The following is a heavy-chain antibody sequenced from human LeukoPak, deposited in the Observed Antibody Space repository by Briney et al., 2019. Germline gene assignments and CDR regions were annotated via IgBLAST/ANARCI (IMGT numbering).Heavy chain of an antibody. CDR2: IYTSGST. V-gene: IGHV4-4*09. D-gene: IGHD7-27*01. CDR3: ARLRLGYYYMDV. CDR1: GGSISSYY. Sequence: SETLSLTCTVSGGSISSYYWSWIRQPPGKGLEWIGYIYTSGSTNYNPSLKSRVTISVDTFKNQFSLKLSSVTAADTAVYYCARLRLGYYYMDVWGKGTTVTVSS. J-gene: IGHJ6*03.